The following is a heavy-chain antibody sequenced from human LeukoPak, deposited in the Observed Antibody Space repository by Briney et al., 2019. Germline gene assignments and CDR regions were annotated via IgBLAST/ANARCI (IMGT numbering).Heavy chain of an antibody. CDR1: GGSISSSSYY. CDR3: AGTTDATGYYYGDY. J-gene: IGHJ4*02. Sequence: PSETLSLTCTVSGGSISSSSYYWGWIRQPPGKGLEWIGIIYYSGSTSYNPSLKSRVTISADTSKNQFSLKLNSVTAADTAVYYCAGTTDATGYYYGDYWGQGTLVTVSS. D-gene: IGHD3-22*01. V-gene: IGHV4-39*07. CDR2: IYYSGST.